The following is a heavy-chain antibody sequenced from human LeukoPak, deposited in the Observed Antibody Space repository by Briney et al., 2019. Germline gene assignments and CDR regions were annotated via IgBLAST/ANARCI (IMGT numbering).Heavy chain of an antibody. CDR2: IRYDGSNK. Sequence: GGSLRLSCAASGFTFSSYGMHWVRQAPGKGLEWVAFIRYDGSNKYYADSVKGRFTISRDNSKNTLYLQMNSLRAEDTAVYYCAKEEPILRFLEWLFWGQGTLVTVSS. CDR3: AKEEPILRFLEWLF. CDR1: GFTFSSYG. V-gene: IGHV3-30*02. D-gene: IGHD3-3*01. J-gene: IGHJ4*02.